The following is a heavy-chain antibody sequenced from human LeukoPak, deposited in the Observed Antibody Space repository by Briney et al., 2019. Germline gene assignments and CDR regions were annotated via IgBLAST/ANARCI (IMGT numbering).Heavy chain of an antibody. CDR2: INPSGGST. Sequence: ASVKVSCKASGYTFTSYYMHWVRQAPGQGLEWMGIINPSGGSTSYAQKFQGRVSMTRDMSTSTVYMELSSLRSEDTALYYCARGGTYYYDSSGYAFDYWGQGTLVTVSS. J-gene: IGHJ4*02. D-gene: IGHD3-22*01. V-gene: IGHV1-46*01. CDR3: ARGGTYYYDSSGYAFDY. CDR1: GYTFTSYY.